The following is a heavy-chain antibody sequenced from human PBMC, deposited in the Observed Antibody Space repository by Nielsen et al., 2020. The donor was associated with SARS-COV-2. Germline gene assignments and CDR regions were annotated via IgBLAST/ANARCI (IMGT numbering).Heavy chain of an antibody. CDR3: ARGEGITTAGTPLPWFDP. CDR2: INHSGDT. D-gene: IGHD6-13*01. CDR1: GGSFTAYY. J-gene: IGHJ5*02. Sequence: SKTLSLTCAVSGGSFTAYYWSWIRQPPGKGLEWIGEINHSGDTNNNPSLRSRVTVSRDTSKNQFSLNLSSVTAADTAVYYCARGEGITTAGTPLPWFDPWGQGTLVTVSS. V-gene: IGHV4-34*01.